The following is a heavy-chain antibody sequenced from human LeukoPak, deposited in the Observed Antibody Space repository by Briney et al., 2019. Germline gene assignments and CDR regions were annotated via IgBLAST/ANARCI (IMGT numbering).Heavy chain of an antibody. CDR1: GGSVSSGSYY. V-gene: IGHV4-61*01. D-gene: IGHD3-16*01. Sequence: SSETLSLTCTVSGGSVSSGSYYWSWIRQPPGKGLEWIGYIYYSGSTNYNPSLKSRVTISVDTSKNQFSLKLSSVTAADTAVYYCAREGEQIDYWGQGTLVTVSS. CDR3: AREGEQIDY. J-gene: IGHJ4*02. CDR2: IYYSGST.